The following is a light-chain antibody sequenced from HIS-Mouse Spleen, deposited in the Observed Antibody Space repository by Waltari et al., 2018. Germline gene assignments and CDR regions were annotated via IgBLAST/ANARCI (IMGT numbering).Light chain of an antibody. V-gene: IGLV3-1*01. J-gene: IGLJ2*01. CDR3: QAWDSSTAV. Sequence: SYELTQPPSVSVSPGQTASITCSGDHLGDKYACWYQQKPGQSPVPVIYQDSKRPSGIPERFSGSNSGNTATLTISGTQAMDEADYYCQAWDSSTAVFGGGTKLTVL. CDR1: HLGDKY. CDR2: QDS.